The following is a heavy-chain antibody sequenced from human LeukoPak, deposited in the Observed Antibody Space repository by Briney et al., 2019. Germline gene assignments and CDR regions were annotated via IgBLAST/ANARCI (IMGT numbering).Heavy chain of an antibody. Sequence: ASVNVSCKASGYTFTSYGITWVRLAPGQGLEWMGWISAYNGNTNYAQMFQGRVIMTTDTSTNTAYMELRSLRADDTAMYYCARDPSYDSSGYPNWFDPWGQGTLVTVSS. CDR2: ISAYNGNT. D-gene: IGHD3-22*01. CDR1: GYTFTSYG. J-gene: IGHJ5*02. V-gene: IGHV1-18*01. CDR3: ARDPSYDSSGYPNWFDP.